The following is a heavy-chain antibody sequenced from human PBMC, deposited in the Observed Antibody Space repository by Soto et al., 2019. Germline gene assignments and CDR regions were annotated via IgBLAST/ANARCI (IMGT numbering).Heavy chain of an antibody. Sequence: QVQLVQSGAEVKKPGSSVRVSCKASGGTLNNYAINWVRQAPGQGLEWMGGILPVSAPPDYAQKFQGRVSITADHSTSTVYMELSNLRSDDTAIYYCARVALSGGGWLDPWGQGTLVTVSS. V-gene: IGHV1-69*01. J-gene: IGHJ5*02. CDR1: GGTLNNYA. D-gene: IGHD1-26*01. CDR3: ARVALSGGGWLDP. CDR2: ILPVSAPP.